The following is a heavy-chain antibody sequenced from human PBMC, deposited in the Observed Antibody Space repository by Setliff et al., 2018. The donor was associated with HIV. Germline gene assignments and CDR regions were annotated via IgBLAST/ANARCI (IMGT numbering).Heavy chain of an antibody. V-gene: IGHV4-34*01. Sequence: PSETLSLTCAVYGGSSSGYYWSWIRQPPGKGLEWIGEINHSGSTNYNPSLKSRVTISVDTSKNQFSLKLSSVTAADTAVYYCARRGSGFFHYYYYMDVWGKGTTVTVSS. D-gene: IGHD3-10*01. CDR3: ARRGSGFFHYYYYMDV. J-gene: IGHJ6*03. CDR2: INHSGST. CDR1: GGSSSGYY.